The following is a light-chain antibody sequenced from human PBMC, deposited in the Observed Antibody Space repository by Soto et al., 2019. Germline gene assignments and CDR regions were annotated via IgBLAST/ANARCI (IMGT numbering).Light chain of an antibody. J-gene: IGKJ3*01. CDR3: QQYNSYST. CDR1: QSISSW. CDR2: KAS. Sequence: DIQMTQSPCTLSASVGDRVTITCRASQSISSWLAWYQQKPGKAPKLLIYKASSLESGVPSRFSGSGSGTEFTLTISSLQPDDFATYYCQQYNSYSTFGPGTKVDIK. V-gene: IGKV1-5*03.